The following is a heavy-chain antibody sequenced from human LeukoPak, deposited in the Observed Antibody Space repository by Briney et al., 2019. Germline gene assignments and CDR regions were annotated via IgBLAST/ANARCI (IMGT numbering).Heavy chain of an antibody. CDR2: ISYDGSNK. CDR3: AKIGLWFGELSSNY. J-gene: IGHJ4*02. D-gene: IGHD3-10*01. CDR1: GSTFSSYG. V-gene: IGHV3-30*18. Sequence: GRSLRLSCAASGSTFSSYGMHWVRQAPGKGLEWVAVISYDGSNKYYADSVKGRFTISRDNSKNTLYLQMNSLRAEDTAVYYCAKIGLWFGELSSNYWGQGTLVTVSS.